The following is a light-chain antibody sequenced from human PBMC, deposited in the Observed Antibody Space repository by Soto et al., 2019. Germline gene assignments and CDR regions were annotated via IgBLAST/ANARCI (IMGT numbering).Light chain of an antibody. CDR1: QRISSY. CDR3: QQSYSTPYT. J-gene: IGKJ2*01. Sequence: DIQMTQSPSSLSASVGDRVTITCQASQRISSYLNWYQQKPGKAPKLLIYAASSLQSGVPSRFSGSGSGTDFTLTISSLQPEDFATYYCQQSYSTPYTFGPGTKLEIK. CDR2: AAS. V-gene: IGKV1-39*01.